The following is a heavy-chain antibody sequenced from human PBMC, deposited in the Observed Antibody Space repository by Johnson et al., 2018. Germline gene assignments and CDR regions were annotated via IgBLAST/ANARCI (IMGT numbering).Heavy chain of an antibody. CDR3: ARRSIALTGNDAFDM. Sequence: QVQLVESGGGVVQPGRSLGLSCAASGFTFSSYGMHWVRQAPGKGLEWVAFIWSDARDQKYAESVKGRFTISRDISQNTLYLQMNSLRADDTAVYYCARRSIALTGNDAFDMWGQGTMVTVSS. D-gene: IGHD3-9*01. J-gene: IGHJ3*02. V-gene: IGHV3-33*01. CDR2: IWSDARDQ. CDR1: GFTFSSYG.